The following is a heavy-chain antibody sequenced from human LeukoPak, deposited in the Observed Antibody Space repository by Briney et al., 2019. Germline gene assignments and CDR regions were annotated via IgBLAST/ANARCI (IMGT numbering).Heavy chain of an antibody. CDR3: ARDQTVAGLLQGHDAFDI. CDR1: GFTFSSYA. Sequence: GGSLRLSCAASGFTFSSYAMSWVRQAPGKGLEWVSAISGSGGSTYYADSVKGRFTISRDNSKNTLYLQMNSLRAEDTAVYYCARDQTVAGLLQGHDAFDIWGQGTMVTVSS. D-gene: IGHD6-19*01. CDR2: ISGSGGST. V-gene: IGHV3-23*01. J-gene: IGHJ3*02.